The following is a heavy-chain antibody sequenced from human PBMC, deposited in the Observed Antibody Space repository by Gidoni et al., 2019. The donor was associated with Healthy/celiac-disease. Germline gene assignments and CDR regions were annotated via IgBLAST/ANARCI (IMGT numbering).Heavy chain of an antibody. V-gene: IGHV3-30*18. J-gene: IGHJ4*02. CDR2: ISYDGSNK. D-gene: IGHD3-9*01. Sequence: QVQLVESGGGGVQPGSSLRLSCAASGFPVRSYGRHWVRQAPGKGLEWVAVISYDGSNKYYADAVKGRFTISRDNSKNTLYLQMNSLRAEDTAVYYCAKDHNDILTGYQIDYWGQGTLVTVSS. CDR1: GFPVRSYG. CDR3: AKDHNDILTGYQIDY.